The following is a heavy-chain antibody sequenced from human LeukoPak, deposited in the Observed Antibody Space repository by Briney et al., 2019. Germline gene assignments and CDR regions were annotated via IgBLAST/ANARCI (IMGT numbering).Heavy chain of an antibody. CDR1: GDSISSETYH. CDR2: IFYAGST. J-gene: IGHJ5*02. D-gene: IGHD3-10*01. Sequence: SETLSLTCTVSGDSISSETYHWGWIRQPPGKGLQWIGSIFYAGSTYYNPSLRSRVSISVDTSMDQFSLKLFPVTAAVTAVYYCARSGWPMGGFDPWGQGILVTVSS. V-gene: IGHV4-39*01. CDR3: ARSGWPMGGFDP.